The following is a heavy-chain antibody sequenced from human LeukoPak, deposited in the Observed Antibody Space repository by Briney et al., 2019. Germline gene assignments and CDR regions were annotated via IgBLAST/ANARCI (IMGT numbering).Heavy chain of an antibody. CDR3: ARGYGCSSTSCRYYYYYYYMDV. Sequence: PGGSLRLSCAASGFTFSSYWMHWVRQAPGKGLVWVSRINSDGSSTSYADSVKGRFTISRDNAKNTLYLQMNSLRAEDTAVYYCARGYGCSSTSCRYYYYYYYMDVWGKGTTVTISS. J-gene: IGHJ6*03. CDR2: INSDGSST. D-gene: IGHD2-2*01. CDR1: GFTFSSYW. V-gene: IGHV3-74*01.